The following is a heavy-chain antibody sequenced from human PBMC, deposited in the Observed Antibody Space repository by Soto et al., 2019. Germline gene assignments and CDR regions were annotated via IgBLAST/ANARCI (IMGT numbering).Heavy chain of an antibody. Sequence: ASVKVSCKASGYTFTSYGISCVRQAPGQGLEWMGWITAYNGNTNYAQKLQGRVTMTTDTSTSTAYMELSSLRSEDTAVYYCASVPTSNYCGGDCPMRYWGQGTLVTVSS. D-gene: IGHD2-21*02. CDR3: ASVPTSNYCGGDCPMRY. V-gene: IGHV1-18*01. CDR1: GYTFTSYG. J-gene: IGHJ4*02. CDR2: ITAYNGNT.